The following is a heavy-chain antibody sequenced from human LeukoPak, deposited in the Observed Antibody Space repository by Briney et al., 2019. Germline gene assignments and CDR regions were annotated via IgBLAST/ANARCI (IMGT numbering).Heavy chain of an antibody. D-gene: IGHD3-16*01. V-gene: IGHV4-59*01. J-gene: IGHJ4*02. Sequence: SETLSLTCTVSGGSISSYYWSWIRQPPGKGLEWIGYVHNSGRPDYNPSLKSRVTISVDTSKNQFSLNLISVTAADTAVYYCARVSRWSDWAFEGWGQGTLVTVSS. CDR2: VHNSGRP. CDR1: GGSISSYY. CDR3: ARVSRWSDWAFEG.